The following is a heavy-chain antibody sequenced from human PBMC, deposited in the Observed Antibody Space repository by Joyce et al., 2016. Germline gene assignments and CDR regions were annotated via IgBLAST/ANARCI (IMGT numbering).Heavy chain of an antibody. CDR1: GYTFTGYS. CDR2: KHPNSGGT. J-gene: IGHJ4*02. D-gene: IGHD6-13*01. CDR3: ARGESSSSDYY. Sequence: QGQLVQSGAEVKKPGASVKVSCKASGYTFTGYSIHWVRQAPGQGLGWMGWKHPNSGGTQYVEKFQGRVTTTRDTSIRTAVMEVSRRRSDDTAVYYCARGESSSSDYYWGQGTLVTVSS. V-gene: IGHV1-2*02.